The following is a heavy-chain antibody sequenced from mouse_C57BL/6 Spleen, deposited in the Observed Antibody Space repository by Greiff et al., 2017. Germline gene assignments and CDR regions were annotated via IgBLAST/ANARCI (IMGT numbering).Heavy chain of an antibody. V-gene: IGHV1-26*01. CDR1: GYTFTDYY. D-gene: IGHD2-4*01. CDR3: ARSPYDYDAPWFAY. CDR2: INPNNGGT. Sequence: VQLQQSGPELVKPGASVKISCKASGYTFTDYYMNWVKQSHGKSLEWIGDINPNNGGTSYNQKFKGKATLTVDKSSSTAYMELRSLTSEDSAVYYCARSPYDYDAPWFAYWGQGTLVTVSA. J-gene: IGHJ3*01.